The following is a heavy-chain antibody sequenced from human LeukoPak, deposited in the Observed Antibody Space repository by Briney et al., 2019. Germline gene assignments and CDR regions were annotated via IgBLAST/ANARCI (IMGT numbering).Heavy chain of an antibody. CDR3: ARDGYSYGHGYYFDY. CDR1: GGSISSGGYS. CDR2: IYPSGST. V-gene: IGHV4-30-2*01. J-gene: IGHJ4*02. Sequence: SETLSLTCAVSGGSISSGGYSWSWIRQPPGKGLEWIGYIYPSGSTYYNPSLKSRVTISVDRSKNQFSLKLSSVTAADTAVYYCARDGYSYGHGYYFDYWGQGTLVTVSS. D-gene: IGHD5-18*01.